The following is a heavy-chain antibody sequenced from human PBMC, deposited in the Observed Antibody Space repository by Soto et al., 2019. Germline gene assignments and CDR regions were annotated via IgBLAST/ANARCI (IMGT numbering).Heavy chain of an antibody. J-gene: IGHJ4*02. CDR3: AKVAAGGFGEVEFDY. V-gene: IGHV3-23*01. D-gene: IGHD3-10*01. CDR1: GFRFSSYA. Sequence: EVQLLESGGGLVQPGGYLRLSCAGSGFRFSSYAMTWVRQAPGKGLQWVSSITSSGGSTYYAESMKGRFTISRDNSKNTLYLQMDGLRVEDTAIYYCAKVAAGGFGEVEFDYWGQGTLVTVSS. CDR2: ITSSGGST.